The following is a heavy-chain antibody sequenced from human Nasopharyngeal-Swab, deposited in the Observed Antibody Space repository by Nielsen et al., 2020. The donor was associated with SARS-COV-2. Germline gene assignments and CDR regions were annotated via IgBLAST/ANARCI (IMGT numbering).Heavy chain of an antibody. V-gene: IGHV3-74*01. J-gene: IGHJ5*02. CDR2: INSDGSST. D-gene: IGHD3-3*01. Sequence: GESLKISCAASGFTFSSYWMHWVRQAPGKGLVWVSSINSDGSSTSYADSVKGRFTISRDNAKNTLYLQMNSLRAEDTAVYYCAREPHYDFWSGYYTGINWSDPWGQGTLVTVSS. CDR1: GFTFSSYW. CDR3: AREPHYDFWSGYYTGINWSDP.